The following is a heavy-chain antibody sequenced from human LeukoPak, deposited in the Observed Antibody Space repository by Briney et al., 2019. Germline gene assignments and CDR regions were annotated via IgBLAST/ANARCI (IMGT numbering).Heavy chain of an antibody. D-gene: IGHD3-3*01. J-gene: IGHJ4*02. CDR2: INHSGST. Sequence: SETLSLTCAVYGGSFSGYYWSWIRQPPGKGLEWIGEINHSGSTNYNPSLKSRVTISVDTSKNQFSLKLSPVTAADTAVYYCARVRYDFWSGYYGPFDYWGQGTLVTVSS. CDR3: ARVRYDFWSGYYGPFDY. CDR1: GGSFSGYY. V-gene: IGHV4-34*01.